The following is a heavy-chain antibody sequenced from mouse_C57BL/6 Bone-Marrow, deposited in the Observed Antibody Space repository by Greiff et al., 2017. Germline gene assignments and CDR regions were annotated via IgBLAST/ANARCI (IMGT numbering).Heavy chain of an antibody. V-gene: IGHV1-64*01. CDR2: IHPNSGST. D-gene: IGHD2-5*01. Sequence: QVQLQQPGAELVKPGASVKLSCKASGYTFTSYWMHWVKQRPGQGLEWIGMIHPNSGSTNYNEKFKSKATLTVDKSSSTAYMQLSSLTSEDSAVYYRARPYYSKGGFAYWGQGTLVTVSA. J-gene: IGHJ3*01. CDR1: GYTFTSYW. CDR3: ARPYYSKGGFAY.